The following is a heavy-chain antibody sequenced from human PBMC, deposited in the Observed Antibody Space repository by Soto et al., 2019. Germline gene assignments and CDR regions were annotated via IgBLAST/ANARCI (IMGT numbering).Heavy chain of an antibody. CDR3: AKGRGPYGGLDY. CDR1: GFTFSSYG. J-gene: IGHJ4*02. D-gene: IGHD4-17*01. CDR2: ISYDGSNQ. Sequence: QVQLVESGRGVVQPGRSLRLSCAASGFTFSSYGMHWVRHVPGNGLEWVAVISYDGSNQYYADSLKDRFTISRDNSKNTLYLQMNSLRTEDTAVYYCAKGRGPYGGLDYWGQGTLVTVSS. V-gene: IGHV3-30*18.